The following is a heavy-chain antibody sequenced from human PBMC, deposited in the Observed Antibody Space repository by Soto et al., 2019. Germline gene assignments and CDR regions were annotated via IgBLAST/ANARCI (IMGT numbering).Heavy chain of an antibody. D-gene: IGHD3-22*01. Sequence: ASVKVSCKASGYTFTRSGISWVRQAPGQGLEWMGWISTYNGNTNYAQKLQGRVTMTTDTSTSTAYMELRSLRSDDTAVYYCARVNEVYYYDSSGPDYWGQGTLVTSPQ. V-gene: IGHV1-18*01. CDR1: GYTFTRSG. J-gene: IGHJ4*02. CDR3: ARVNEVYYYDSSGPDY. CDR2: ISTYNGNT.